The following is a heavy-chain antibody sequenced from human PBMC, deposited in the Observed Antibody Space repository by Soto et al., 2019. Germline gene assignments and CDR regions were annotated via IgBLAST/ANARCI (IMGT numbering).Heavy chain of an antibody. CDR3: ASIVVPANYYYYMDV. CDR1: GGSISSSSYY. Sequence: SETLSLTCSVSGGSISSSSYYWGWIRQPPGKGLEWIGSIYYSGSTYYNPSLKSRVTISVDTSKNQFSLKLSSVTAADTAVYYCASIVVPANYYYYMDVWGKGTTVTVS. D-gene: IGHD2-2*01. CDR2: IYYSGST. J-gene: IGHJ6*03. V-gene: IGHV4-39*01.